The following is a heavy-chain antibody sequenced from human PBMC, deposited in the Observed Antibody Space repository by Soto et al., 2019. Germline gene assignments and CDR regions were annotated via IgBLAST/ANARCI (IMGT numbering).Heavy chain of an antibody. CDR2: ITSDTKTI. V-gene: IGHV3-48*02. CDR3: ARSVEGHFDY. J-gene: IGHJ4*02. D-gene: IGHD6-19*01. Sequence: EVQLVESGGALVQRGGSLTLSCAASGFRFSIYSMNWVRQAPGKGLEWSTYITSDTKTIKYAESVKGRFTISRDNAKNSLYLQMDNLSDEDKAVYYCARSVEGHFDYWGQGTVVTVSS. CDR1: GFRFSIYS.